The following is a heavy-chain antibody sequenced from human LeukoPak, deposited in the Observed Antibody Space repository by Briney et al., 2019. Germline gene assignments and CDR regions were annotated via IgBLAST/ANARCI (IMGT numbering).Heavy chain of an antibody. V-gene: IGHV4-59*02. CDR2: FSYSGST. D-gene: IGHD5-12*01. CDR3: ARGPLDSGYTYFDY. CDR1: GASVSSYY. J-gene: IGHJ4*02. Sequence: SETLSLTCTVSGASVSSYYWSWIRQPPGKGPEWIGYFSYSGSTNYNPSLKSRVTISVDTSKNQFSLNLSSVTAADTAVYYCARGPLDSGYTYFDYWDQGTLVTVSS.